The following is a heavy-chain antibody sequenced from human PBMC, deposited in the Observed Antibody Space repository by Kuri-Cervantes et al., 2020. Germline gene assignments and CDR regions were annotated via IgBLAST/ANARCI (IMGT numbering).Heavy chain of an antibody. CDR3: TTDWGIQLA. CDR1: GFTFSSYA. D-gene: IGHD5-18*01. CDR2: ISGSGGST. J-gene: IGHJ5*02. V-gene: IGHV3-23*01. Sequence: GESLKISCAASGFTFSSYAMSWVRQAPGKGLEWVSAISGSGGSTYYADSVKGRFTISRDNSKNTLYLQMNSLKTEDTAVYYCTTDWGIQLAWGQGTLVTVSS.